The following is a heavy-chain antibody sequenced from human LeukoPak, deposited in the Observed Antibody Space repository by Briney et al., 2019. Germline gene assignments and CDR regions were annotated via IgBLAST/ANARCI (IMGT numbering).Heavy chain of an antibody. CDR3: LRARSRMDV. CDR2: INPNSGDA. V-gene: IGHV1-2*02. CDR1: GYLFIGQF. Sequence: ASVKVSCKASGYLFIGQFLHWVRQAPGQGLEWMGWINPNSGDAKFAHQFQGRVTGSRDTSISTVYMELSSLTSDDTAVYYCLRARSRMDVWGQGTAVTVSS. J-gene: IGHJ6*02.